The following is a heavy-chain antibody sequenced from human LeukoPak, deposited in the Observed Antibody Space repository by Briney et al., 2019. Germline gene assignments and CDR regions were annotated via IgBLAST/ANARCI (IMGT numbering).Heavy chain of an antibody. CDR3: ARGGSYYDY. CDR2: IYYSGST. J-gene: IGHJ4*02. D-gene: IGHD1-26*01. Sequence: SETLSLTCTVSGDSMSSYYWSWIRQPPGKGLEWIGYIYYSGSTNYNPSLKSRVTISVDTSKNHFSLKLSSVTAADTAVYYCARGGSYYDYWGQGTLVTVSS. V-gene: IGHV4-59*01. CDR1: GDSMSSYY.